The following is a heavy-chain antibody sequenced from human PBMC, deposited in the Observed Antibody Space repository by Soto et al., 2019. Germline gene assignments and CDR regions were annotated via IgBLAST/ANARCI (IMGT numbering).Heavy chain of an antibody. CDR3: AGSFIVPVDFLGN. CDR1: NGSLSSNY. J-gene: IGHJ4*02. CDR2: IYYSGGT. V-gene: IGHV4-59*01. D-gene: IGHD3-16*02. Sequence: SETLSLTCTVSNGSLSSNYWSWIRQSPGKGLEWIGNIYYSGGTNYNPSLKSRVTMSVDTSKNQFTLKLSSVTAADTGVYFCAGSFIVPVDFLGNWGQETPATVSS.